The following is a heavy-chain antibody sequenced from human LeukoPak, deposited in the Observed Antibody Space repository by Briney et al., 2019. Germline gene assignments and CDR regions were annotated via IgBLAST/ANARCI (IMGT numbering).Heavy chain of an antibody. Sequence: PSETLSLTCSVSGGSISRTGNFWGWIRQAPGKGLEWIGIIYYDGSTYYNPSLKSRVTISVDTSKNQFSLRLRSVTAADTAVYYCARTIADILDYFYMDVWGKGTTVTVSS. D-gene: IGHD3-9*01. CDR2: IYYDGST. J-gene: IGHJ6*03. V-gene: IGHV4-39*07. CDR1: GGSISRTGNF. CDR3: ARTIADILDYFYMDV.